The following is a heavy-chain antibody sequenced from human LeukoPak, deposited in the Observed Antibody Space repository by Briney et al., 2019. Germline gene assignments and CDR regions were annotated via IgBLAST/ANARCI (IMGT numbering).Heavy chain of an antibody. D-gene: IGHD1-26*01. CDR3: AKPRYSGSYYFDY. CDR1: GFTFSSYG. V-gene: IGHV3-30*02. Sequence: GSLRLSCAASGFTFSSYGMHWVRQAPGKGLEWVTFIRFDGSNKYYADSVRGRFTISRHNSKNTLYLQINNLRAEDTAVYYCAKPRYSGSYYFDYWGQGTLVTVSS. J-gene: IGHJ4*02. CDR2: IRFDGSNK.